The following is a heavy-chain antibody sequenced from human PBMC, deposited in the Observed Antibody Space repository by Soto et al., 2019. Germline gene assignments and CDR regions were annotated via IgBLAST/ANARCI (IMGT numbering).Heavy chain of an antibody. V-gene: IGHV4-39*01. CDR2: IYYSGST. Sequence: QLQLQESGPGLVKPSETLSLTCTVSGGSISSSSYYWGWIRQPPGKGLEWIGSIYYSGSTYYNPSLKGRVTISVDTSKNQFSLKLSSVTAADTAVYYCARTPIYCSSTSCYDDYYYYYYMDVWGKGTTVTVSS. CDR1: GGSISSSSYY. J-gene: IGHJ6*03. D-gene: IGHD2-2*01. CDR3: ARTPIYCSSTSCYDDYYYYYYMDV.